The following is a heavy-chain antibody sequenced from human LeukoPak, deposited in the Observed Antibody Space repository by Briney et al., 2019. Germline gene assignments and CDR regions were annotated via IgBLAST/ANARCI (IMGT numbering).Heavy chain of an antibody. Sequence: ASVKVSCKASGYTFTSYDINWVRQATGQGLEWMGWMNPNSGNTGYAQKFQGRVTITTDESTSTAYMELSSLRSEDTAVYYCARVYDSSGYVFDYWGQGTLVTVSS. CDR1: GYTFTSYD. V-gene: IGHV1-8*01. J-gene: IGHJ4*02. CDR3: ARVYDSSGYVFDY. CDR2: MNPNSGNT. D-gene: IGHD3-22*01.